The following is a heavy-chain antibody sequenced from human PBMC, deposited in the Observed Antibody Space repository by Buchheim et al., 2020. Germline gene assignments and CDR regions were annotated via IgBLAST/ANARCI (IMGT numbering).Heavy chain of an antibody. CDR3: ARSRTYNSSWFDP. V-gene: IGHV3-30-3*01. CDR1: GFTFSSYA. J-gene: IGHJ5*02. D-gene: IGHD6-13*01. CDR2: ISYDGSNK. Sequence: VQLVESGGGVVQPGRSLRLSCAASGFTFSSYAMHWVRQAPGKGLEWVAVISYDGSNKYYADSVKGRFTISRDNSKNTLYLQMNSLRAEDTAVYYCARSRTYNSSWFDPWGQGTL.